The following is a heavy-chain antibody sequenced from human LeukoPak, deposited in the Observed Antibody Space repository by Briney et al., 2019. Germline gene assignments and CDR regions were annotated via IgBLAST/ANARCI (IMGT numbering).Heavy chain of an antibody. CDR2: ISSYNGNT. Sequence: ASVKVSCKASGYTFTSYGISWVRQAPGQGLEWMGWISSYNGNTNYAQKLQGRVTMTTDTSTSTAYMELRSLRSDDTAVYYCAAGNYYDSSGYYHLGYFDYWGQGTLVTVSS. CDR1: GYTFTSYG. J-gene: IGHJ4*02. D-gene: IGHD3-22*01. CDR3: AAGNYYDSSGYYHLGYFDY. V-gene: IGHV1-18*01.